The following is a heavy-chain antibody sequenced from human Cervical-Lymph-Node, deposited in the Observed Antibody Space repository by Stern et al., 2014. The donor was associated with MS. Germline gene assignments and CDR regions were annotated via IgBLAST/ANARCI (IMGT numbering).Heavy chain of an antibody. CDR1: GYSFSSHA. Sequence: QVQLVQSGSELKKPGASVKISCKASGYSFSSHALNWVRQAPGHGLEWMGWINTNTGKPTYVQGLTGRFVFSLDTSVNTTYLQISSLKAEDTAMYYCARVPGATPTFDIWGQGTLVIVS. CDR3: ARVPGATPTFDI. CDR2: INTNTGKP. V-gene: IGHV7-4-1*02. D-gene: IGHD1-26*01. J-gene: IGHJ3*02.